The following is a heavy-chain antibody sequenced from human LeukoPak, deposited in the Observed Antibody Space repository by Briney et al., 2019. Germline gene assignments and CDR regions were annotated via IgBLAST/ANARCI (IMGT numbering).Heavy chain of an antibody. CDR1: GYSFTSYW. CDR3: ARRSATQFDY. V-gene: IGHV5-51*01. J-gene: IGHJ4*02. Sequence: GESLKISCKGSGYSFTSYWIGWARQMPGKGLEWMGIIHPGDSDTRYSPSFQGQVTVSADKSISTAYLQWSSLKASDTAMYYCARRSATQFDYWGQGTLVTVSS. D-gene: IGHD1-26*01. CDR2: IHPGDSDT.